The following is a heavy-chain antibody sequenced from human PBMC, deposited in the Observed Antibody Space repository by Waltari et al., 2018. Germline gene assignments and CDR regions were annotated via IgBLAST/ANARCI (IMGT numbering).Heavy chain of an antibody. CDR3: ATFYYVPMTGDPFDN. Sequence: QVQLLQSEAEVKKPGASVKLSCKTSGYSFTAYHIHWVRQAPGQVLEWMWWINPDNGNTDYARKVQGRATRTRDTSISTAYMEVNRLTSDDTAIYFCATFYYVPMTGDPFDNWGQGTMVIVSS. D-gene: IGHD3-9*01. J-gene: IGHJ4*02. CDR1: GYSFTAYH. CDR2: INPDNGNT. V-gene: IGHV1-2*02.